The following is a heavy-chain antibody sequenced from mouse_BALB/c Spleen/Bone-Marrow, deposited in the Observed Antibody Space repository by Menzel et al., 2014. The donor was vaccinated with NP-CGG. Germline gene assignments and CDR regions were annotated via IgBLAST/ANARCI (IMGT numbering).Heavy chain of an antibody. CDR1: GYTFTSYY. D-gene: IGHD1-1*01. J-gene: IGHJ1*01. V-gene: IGHV1S81*02. CDR3: TRDHYYYGSSYWYFDV. Sequence: QVQLQQPGAELVKPGASVKLSCKASGYTFTSYYMYWVKQRPGQGLEWIGGINPSNGGTNFNEKFKSKATLTVDKSSSTAYMQLSSLTSEDSAVYYSTRDHYYYGSSYWYFDVWGAGTTVTVSS. CDR2: INPSNGGT.